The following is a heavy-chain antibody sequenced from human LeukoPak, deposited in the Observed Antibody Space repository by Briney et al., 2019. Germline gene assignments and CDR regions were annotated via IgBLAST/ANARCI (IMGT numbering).Heavy chain of an antibody. D-gene: IGHD1-1*01. Sequence: GGSLRLSCAASGIAFSSFTMNWVRQAPGKGLEWVGRIKSKVDGGTTDYAAPVKGRFTISRDDLENMLYLQMNSLKTEDTAVYYCIADTPPWNPYGLDYWGQGTLVTVSS. CDR3: IADTPPWNPYGLDY. V-gene: IGHV3-15*07. CDR1: GIAFSSFT. CDR2: IKSKVDGGTT. J-gene: IGHJ4*02.